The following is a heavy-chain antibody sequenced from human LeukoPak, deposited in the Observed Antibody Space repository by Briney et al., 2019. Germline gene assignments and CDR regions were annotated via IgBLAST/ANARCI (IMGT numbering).Heavy chain of an antibody. D-gene: IGHD2-8*01. V-gene: IGHV4-39*07. Sequence: SETLSLTCTVSGGSISSSSYYWGWIRQPPGKGLEWIGSIYYSGSTYYNPSLKSRVTISVDTSKNQFSLKLSSVTAADTAVYYCARDPGPGYCTNGVCYDDYWGQGTLVTVSS. CDR1: GGSISSSSYY. CDR2: IYYSGST. J-gene: IGHJ4*02. CDR3: ARDPGPGYCTNGVCYDDY.